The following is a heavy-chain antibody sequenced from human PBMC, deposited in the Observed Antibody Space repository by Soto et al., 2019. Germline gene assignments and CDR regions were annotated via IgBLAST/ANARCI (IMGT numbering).Heavy chain of an antibody. J-gene: IGHJ4*02. CDR1: GYTFTSYS. CDR3: ARDPLGYCTGGRCYYFDF. Sequence: QVQLVQSGAEVKKPGASVKVSCKASGYTFTSYSMHWVRQAPGQGLEWMGMINPSGGTTSYAQKFQGRVTMTRDTSTSTAYMELSSLRSEDTAVYYCARDPLGYCTGGRCYYFDFWGQGTLVTVSS. CDR2: INPSGGTT. V-gene: IGHV1-46*01. D-gene: IGHD2-15*01.